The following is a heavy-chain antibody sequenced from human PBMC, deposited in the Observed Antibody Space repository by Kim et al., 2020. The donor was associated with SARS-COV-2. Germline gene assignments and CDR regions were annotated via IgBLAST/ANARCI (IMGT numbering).Heavy chain of an antibody. CDR2: IYYSGST. J-gene: IGHJ3*02. CDR3: ASAYYGSGSYYDAFDI. CDR1: GGSISSSSYY. Sequence: SETLSLTCTVSGGSISSSSYYWGWIRQPPGKGLEWIGSIYYSGSTYYNPSLKSRVTISVDTSKNQFSLKLSSVTAADTAVYYCASAYYGSGSYYDAFDIWGQGTMVTVSS. V-gene: IGHV4-39*01. D-gene: IGHD3-10*01.